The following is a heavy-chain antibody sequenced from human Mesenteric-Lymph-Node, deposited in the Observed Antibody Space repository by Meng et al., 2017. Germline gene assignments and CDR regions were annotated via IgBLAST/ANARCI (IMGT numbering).Heavy chain of an antibody. CDR2: RKQDGSEK. CDR3: VRGEMSAGCCDHGPCYALDY. CDR1: GFTSSSYW. V-gene: IGHV3-7*01. Sequence: GGSLRLSCAASGFTSSSYWMSWVRQAPGKGPEWVANRKQDGSEKYYVDSVKGRFTISRDNAKNSLYLQMNSLRAEDTAVYYCVRGEMSAGCCDHGPCYALDYWGQGTLVTVSS. D-gene: IGHD3-16*01. J-gene: IGHJ4*02.